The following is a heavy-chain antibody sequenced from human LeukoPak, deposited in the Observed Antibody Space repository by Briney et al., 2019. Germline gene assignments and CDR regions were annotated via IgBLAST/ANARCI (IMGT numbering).Heavy chain of an antibody. Sequence: GGSLRLSCAASGFTFSSYWMHWVRQAPGKGLVWVSRINSDGSSTSYADSVKGRFTISRDNAKNTLYLQMNSLRAEDTAVYYCARGGRASSGWYGGDYWGQGTLVTVSS. D-gene: IGHD6-19*01. V-gene: IGHV3-74*01. CDR1: GFTFSSYW. CDR3: ARGGRASSGWYGGDY. CDR2: INSDGSST. J-gene: IGHJ4*02.